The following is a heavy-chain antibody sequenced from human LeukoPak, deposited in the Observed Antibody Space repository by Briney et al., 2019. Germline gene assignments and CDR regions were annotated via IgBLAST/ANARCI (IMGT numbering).Heavy chain of an antibody. CDR2: FDPEDGET. CDR3: ARNDYGDYRSYYYYYMDV. Sequence: ASVKVSCKVSGYTLTELSMHWVRQAPGKGLEWMGGFDPEDGETIYAQKFQGRVTMTEDTSTDTAYMELSSLRSEDTAVYYCARNDYGDYRSYYYYYMDVWGKGTTVTVSS. D-gene: IGHD4-17*01. J-gene: IGHJ6*03. CDR1: GYTLTELS. V-gene: IGHV1-24*01.